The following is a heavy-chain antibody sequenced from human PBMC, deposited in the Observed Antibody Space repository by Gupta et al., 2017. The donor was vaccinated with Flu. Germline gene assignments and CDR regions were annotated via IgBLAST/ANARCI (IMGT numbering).Heavy chain of an antibody. V-gene: IGHV3-11*01. D-gene: IGHD3-3*01. J-gene: IGHJ4*02. Sequence: RQAPGKGLEWVSYISSSGSTIYYADSVKGRFTISRDNAKNSLYLQMNSLRAEDTAVYYCARDKYDFWSGYYTGILNYYFDYWGQGTLVTVSS. CDR3: ARDKYDFWSGYYTGILNYYFDY. CDR2: ISSSGSTI.